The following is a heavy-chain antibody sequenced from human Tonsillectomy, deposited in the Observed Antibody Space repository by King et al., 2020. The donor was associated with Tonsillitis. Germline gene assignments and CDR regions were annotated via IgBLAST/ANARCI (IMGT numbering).Heavy chain of an antibody. J-gene: IGHJ3*01. CDR1: GGSLSTYY. CDR3: ARGGSWVDFDF. CDR2: INHVGII. V-gene: IGHV4-34*01. Sequence: VQLQQWGAGLLKPSETLSLTCDLYGGSLSTYYWSWIRQPPGMGLEWIGEINHVGIINYNPSLKSRVTISADMSKNQFSLNLSSVTAADTAVYYCARGGSWVDFDFWGQGTMVTVSS.